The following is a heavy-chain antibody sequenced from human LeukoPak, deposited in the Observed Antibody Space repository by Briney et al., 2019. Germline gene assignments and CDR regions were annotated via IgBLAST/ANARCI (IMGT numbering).Heavy chain of an antibody. Sequence: PSETLSLTRTVSGGSISSHYWSWIRQPPGKGLEWIGYIYYSGSTNYNPSLKSRVTISVDTSKNQFSLKLSSVTAADTAVYYCARIAARHLDYWGQGTLVTVSS. V-gene: IGHV4-59*11. CDR3: ARIAARHLDY. J-gene: IGHJ4*02. CDR2: IYYSGST. CDR1: GGSISSHY. D-gene: IGHD6-6*01.